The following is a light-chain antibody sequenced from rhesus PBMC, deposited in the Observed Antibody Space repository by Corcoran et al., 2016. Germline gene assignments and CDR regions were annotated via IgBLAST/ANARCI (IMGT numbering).Light chain of an antibody. CDR3: QQRYSYPLT. J-gene: IGKJ4*01. CDR2: DAY. CDR1: QGIRSY. V-gene: IGKV1-38*01. Sequence: DIQLTQSPSSLSASVGDRVTITCRASQGIRSYLAWYKQKQGKAPKFLISDAYNLQSGVPSRFSGSGSGTDFNLTISSLQPEDFAVYYCQQRYSYPLTFGGGTKVEIK.